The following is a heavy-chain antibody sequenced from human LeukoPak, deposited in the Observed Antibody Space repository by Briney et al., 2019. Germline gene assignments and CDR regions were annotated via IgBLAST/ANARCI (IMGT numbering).Heavy chain of an antibody. D-gene: IGHD3-10*01. Sequence: ASVKVSCQASGFTFTSSAVQWVRQARGQRLEWIGWIVVGSGNTNYAQKFQERVTTTRDMSTSTAYMELSSLRSEDTAVYYCAAGLLGSGTNPRVRYYGMDVWGQGTTVTVSS. CDR3: AAGLLGSGTNPRVRYYGMDV. CDR2: IVVGSGNT. CDR1: GFTFTSSA. V-gene: IGHV1-58*01. J-gene: IGHJ6*02.